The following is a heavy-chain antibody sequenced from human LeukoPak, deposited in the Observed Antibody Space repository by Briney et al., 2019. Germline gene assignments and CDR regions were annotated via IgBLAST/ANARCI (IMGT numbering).Heavy chain of an antibody. D-gene: IGHD2-21*02. V-gene: IGHV4-34*01. Sequence: SETLSLTCAVYGGSFSDYYWSWIRQPPGKGLEWIGEINHSGSTNYNPSLKGRVTISVDTSKNQFSLKLSSVTAADTAVYYCARVAYCGGDCFQLFDYWGQGTLVTVSS. CDR1: GGSFSDYY. CDR2: INHSGST. J-gene: IGHJ4*02. CDR3: ARVAYCGGDCFQLFDY.